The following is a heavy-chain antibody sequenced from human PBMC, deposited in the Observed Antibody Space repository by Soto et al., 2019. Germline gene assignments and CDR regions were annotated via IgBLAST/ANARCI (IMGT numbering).Heavy chain of an antibody. CDR3: ARDRGVAPPVAGNTHYYYYMDV. V-gene: IGHV1-18*01. J-gene: IGHJ6*03. D-gene: IGHD6-19*01. CDR1: GYSFTNYG. Sequence: QDQLLQSGAEVKKPGASVTVSFKASGYSFTNYGITWVRQAPGQGLEWMGWISAFNGNTHYAQKLQGRVTMTTDASTSTAYMEMRSLRSDDTAVYYCARDRGVAPPVAGNTHYYYYMDVCGKGTTVTVSS. CDR2: ISAFNGNT.